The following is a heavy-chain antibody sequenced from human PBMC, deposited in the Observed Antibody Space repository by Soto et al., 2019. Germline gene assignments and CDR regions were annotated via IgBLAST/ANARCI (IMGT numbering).Heavy chain of an antibody. CDR2: ISSSSSYI. CDR3: ARVLAVTTYYLDV. D-gene: IGHD4-17*01. V-gene: IGHV3-21*01. Sequence: ESGGGRVKPGGSLRLSCAASGFTFSSYSMNWVRQAPGKGLEWVSSISSSSSYIYNADSVKGRCTISRYNAKNSLYLQMNRLGAEDTAVYYCARVLAVTTYYLDVWGKGTTVTVSS. CDR1: GFTFSSYS. J-gene: IGHJ6*03.